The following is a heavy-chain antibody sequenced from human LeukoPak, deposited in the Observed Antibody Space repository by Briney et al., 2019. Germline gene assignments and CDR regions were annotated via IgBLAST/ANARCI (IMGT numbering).Heavy chain of an antibody. Sequence: GGSLRLSCAASGFTFSSYAMSWVRQAPGKGLEWVSAISGSGGSTYYADSVKGRFTISRDNSKNTLYLQMNSLRAEDTAVYYCAKREGEKQWLRDYYYYYYMDVWGKGTTVTVSS. CDR1: GFTFSSYA. J-gene: IGHJ6*03. CDR3: AKREGEKQWLRDYYYYYYMDV. V-gene: IGHV3-23*01. CDR2: ISGSGGST. D-gene: IGHD6-19*01.